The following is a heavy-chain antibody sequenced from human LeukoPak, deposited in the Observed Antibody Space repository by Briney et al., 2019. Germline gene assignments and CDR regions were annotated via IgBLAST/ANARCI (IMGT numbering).Heavy chain of an antibody. V-gene: IGHV1-8*01. Sequence: ASVKVSCKASGYTFTSYDISWVRQATGQGLEWMGWMNHNSGNTGYAQKVQGRVTMTRNTSISTPYMELSSLRAEDTAVYYCAADYDSSGYYGYWGQGTLVTVSS. D-gene: IGHD3-22*01. CDR2: MNHNSGNT. CDR3: AADYDSSGYYGY. CDR1: GYTFTSYD. J-gene: IGHJ4*02.